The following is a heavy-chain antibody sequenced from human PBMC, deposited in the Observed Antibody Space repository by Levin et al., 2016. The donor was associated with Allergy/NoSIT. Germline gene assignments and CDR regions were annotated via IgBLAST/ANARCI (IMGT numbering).Heavy chain of an antibody. CDR1: GFSFSSYE. Sequence: GGSLRLSCTASGFSFSSYEMNWVRQAPGKGLEWIAYISSSGSSIKYADSVKGRFSVSRDNAMRSLSVQMDSLRAEDTAVYYCARDPGYSFSGAMDVWGRGTTVTVSS. J-gene: IGHJ6*02. D-gene: IGHD5-18*01. CDR3: ARDPGYSFSGAMDV. CDR2: ISSSGSSI. V-gene: IGHV3-48*03.